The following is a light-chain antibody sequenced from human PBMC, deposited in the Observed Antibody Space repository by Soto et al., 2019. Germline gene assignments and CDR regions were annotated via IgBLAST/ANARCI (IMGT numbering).Light chain of an antibody. J-gene: IGKJ1*01. CDR2: AAS. Sequence: DIQMTQSPSSLSASVGDRVTISCRASQGITNYLAWYQQKPGKVPKLLVYAASTLQSGVPSRFSGSGSCTEFTLTISSQQPEDVATYYCQNYNGAPRAFGQGTKVEIK. V-gene: IGKV1-27*01. CDR3: QNYNGAPRA. CDR1: QGITNY.